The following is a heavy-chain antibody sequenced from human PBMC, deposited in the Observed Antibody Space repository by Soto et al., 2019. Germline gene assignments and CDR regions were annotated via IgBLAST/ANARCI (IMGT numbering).Heavy chain of an antibody. J-gene: IGHJ6*02. D-gene: IGHD2-2*02. CDR1: GGTFSSYA. V-gene: IGHV1-69*13. Sequence: SVKVSCKASGGTFSSYAISWVRQAPGQGLEWMGGIIPIFGTANYAQKFQGRVTITADESTSTAYMELSSLRSEDTAVYYCARAGGYCSSTSCYTEDYYYYYGMHVWGQGTTVTVSS. CDR2: IIPIFGTA. CDR3: ARAGGYCSSTSCYTEDYYYYYGMHV.